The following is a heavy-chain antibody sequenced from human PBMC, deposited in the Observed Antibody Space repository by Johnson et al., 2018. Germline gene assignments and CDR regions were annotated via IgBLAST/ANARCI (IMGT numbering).Heavy chain of an antibody. V-gene: IGHV4-34*01. CDR2: INHSGST. CDR1: GGSFSGYY. CDR3: AREYYYYYDMDV. J-gene: IGHJ6*03. Sequence: QVQLQQWGAGLLKPSETLSLTCAVYGGSFSGYYWSWIRQPPGKGLEWIGEINHSGSTNYNPSLKSRVTITVDTSKNQFSLRRSSVTAADTAVYYRAREYYYYYDMDVWGKGTTVTVSS.